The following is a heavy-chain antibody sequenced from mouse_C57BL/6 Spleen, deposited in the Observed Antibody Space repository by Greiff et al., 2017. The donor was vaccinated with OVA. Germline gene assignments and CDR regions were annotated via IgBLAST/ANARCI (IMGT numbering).Heavy chain of an antibody. CDR1: GYTFTSYW. Sequence: QVQLQQPGAELVKPGASVKLSCKASGYTFTSYWMHWVKQRPGQGLEWIGMIHPNSGSTNYNEKFKSKATLTVDKSSSTAYMQLSSLTSEDSAVYYCARRDPITTVVATWDYAMDYWGQGTSVTVSS. CDR2: IHPNSGST. CDR3: ARRDPITTVVATWDYAMDY. J-gene: IGHJ4*01. D-gene: IGHD1-1*01. V-gene: IGHV1-64*01.